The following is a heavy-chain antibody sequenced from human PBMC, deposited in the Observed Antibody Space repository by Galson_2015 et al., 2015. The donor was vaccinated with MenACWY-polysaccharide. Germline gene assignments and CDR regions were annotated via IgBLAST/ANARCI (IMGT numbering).Heavy chain of an antibody. CDR3: ARDFPVGILTGYVPFDY. V-gene: IGHV4-4*07. Sequence: SETLSLTCTVSGGSISSYYWSWIRQPTGKGLEWIGRIYTSGSTNYNPSLKSRVTMSVDTSKSQFSLKLSSVTAADTAVYYCARDFPVGILTGYVPFDYWGQGTLVTVSS. CDR1: GGSISSYY. CDR2: IYTSGST. J-gene: IGHJ4*02. D-gene: IGHD3-9*01.